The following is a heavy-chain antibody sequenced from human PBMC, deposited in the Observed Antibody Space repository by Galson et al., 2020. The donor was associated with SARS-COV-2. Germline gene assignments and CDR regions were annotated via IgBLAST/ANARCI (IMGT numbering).Heavy chain of an antibody. CDR3: ARAMGGGYCSSTSCYIANYYYGMDV. CDR1: GYTFTSYG. CDR2: ISAYNGNT. J-gene: IGHJ6*02. Sequence: ASVKVSCKASGYTFTSYGISWVRQAPGQGLEWMGWISAYNGNTNYAQKLQGRVTMTTDTSTSTAYMELRSLRSDDTAVYYCARAMGGGYCSSTSCYIANYYYGMDVWGQGTTVTVSS. D-gene: IGHD2-2*02. V-gene: IGHV1-18*01.